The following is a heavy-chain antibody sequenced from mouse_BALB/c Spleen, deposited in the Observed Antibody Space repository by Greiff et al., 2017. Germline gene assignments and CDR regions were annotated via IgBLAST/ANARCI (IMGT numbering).Heavy chain of an antibody. CDR3: ARLNWEETWFAY. CDR2: ISSGGGST. V-gene: IGHV5-12-1*01. J-gene: IGHJ3*01. Sequence: EVMLVESGGGLVKPGGSLKLSCAASGFAFSSYDMSWVRQTPEKRLEWVAYISSGGGSTYYPDTVKGRFTISRDNAKNTLYLQMSSLKSEDTAMYYCARLNWEETWFAYWGQGTLVTVSA. D-gene: IGHD4-1*02. CDR1: GFAFSSYD.